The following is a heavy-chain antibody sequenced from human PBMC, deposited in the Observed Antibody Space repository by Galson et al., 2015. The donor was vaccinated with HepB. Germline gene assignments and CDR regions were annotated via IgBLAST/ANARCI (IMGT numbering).Heavy chain of an antibody. CDR2: IKSKTDGGTT. V-gene: IGHV3-15*01. D-gene: IGHD1-26*01. CDR1: GFTFSNAL. CDR3: TTDRRWELLTHFYYYYGMDV. J-gene: IGHJ6*02. Sequence: SLSLSCAASGFTFSNALMSWVRQAPGKGLEWVGRIKSKTDGGTTDYAAPVKGRFTISRDDSKNTLYLQMNSLKTEDTAVYYCTTDRRWELLTHFYYYYGMDVWGQGTTVTVSS.